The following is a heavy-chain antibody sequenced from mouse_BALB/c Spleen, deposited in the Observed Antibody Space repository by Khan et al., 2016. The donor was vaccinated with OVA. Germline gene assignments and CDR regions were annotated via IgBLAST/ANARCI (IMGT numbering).Heavy chain of an antibody. J-gene: IGHJ2*01. D-gene: IGHD1-3*01. CDR2: INPPSGYT. V-gene: IGHV1-7*01. CDR3: ARDRSDS. Sequence: QVRLQQSGAELAKPGASVKMSCKASGYTFTSYWMHWIKQRPGPGLEWIGYINPPSGYTDYNQKFKDKATLTADKSSSTAYMQLSSLTSDDSAVYYYARDRSDSWGQGTTLTVSS. CDR1: GYTFTSYW.